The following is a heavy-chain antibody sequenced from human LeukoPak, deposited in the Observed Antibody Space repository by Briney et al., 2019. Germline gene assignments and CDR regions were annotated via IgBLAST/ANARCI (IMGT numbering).Heavy chain of an antibody. CDR2: IKQDGSEK. Sequence: GGSLRLSCAASGFTFSRYWMSWARQAPGKGLEWVANIKQDGSEKYYVDSVKGRFTISRDNAKNSLYLQMNSLRAEDTAVYYCARDYSDYDLGYYYYMDVWGKGTTVTVSS. CDR3: ARDYSDYDLGYYYYMDV. CDR1: GFTFSRYW. D-gene: IGHD5-12*01. V-gene: IGHV3-7*01. J-gene: IGHJ6*03.